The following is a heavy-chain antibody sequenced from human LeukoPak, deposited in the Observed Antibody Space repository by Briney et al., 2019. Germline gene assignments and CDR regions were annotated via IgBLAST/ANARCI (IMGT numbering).Heavy chain of an antibody. Sequence: GGSLRLSCAASGFTFSNYDMIWVRQAPGKGLEWVSYISRTSHTIYYADSVKGRFTISRDNAKNSLYLQMNSLRVEDTAVYPCARYLGGWSFDYWGQGTLVTVSS. CDR2: ISRTSHTI. CDR1: GFTFSNYD. D-gene: IGHD6-19*01. J-gene: IGHJ4*02. V-gene: IGHV3-48*01. CDR3: ARYLGGWSFDY.